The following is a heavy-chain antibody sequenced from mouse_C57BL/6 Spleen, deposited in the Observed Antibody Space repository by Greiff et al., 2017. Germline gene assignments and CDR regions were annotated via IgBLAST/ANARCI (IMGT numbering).Heavy chain of an antibody. V-gene: IGHV2-9*01. J-gene: IGHJ4*01. Sequence: VMLVESGPGLVAPSQSLSITCTVSGFSLTSYGVDWVRQPPGKGLEWLGVIWGGGSTNYNSALMSRLSISKDNSKSQVFLKMNSLQTNDTAMYYCAKREGFIDYYAMDYWGQGTSVTVSS. CDR3: AKREGFIDYYAMDY. CDR2: IWGGGST. D-gene: IGHD1-1*01. CDR1: GFSLTSYG.